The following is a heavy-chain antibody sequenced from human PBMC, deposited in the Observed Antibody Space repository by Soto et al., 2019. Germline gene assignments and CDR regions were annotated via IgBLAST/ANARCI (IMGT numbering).Heavy chain of an antibody. J-gene: IGHJ5*02. V-gene: IGHV3-11*01. CDR2: ISSSGDTI. CDR3: ARSPRADLGYCSSTSCYLSWFDP. Sequence: GGSLRLSFAASGFTFSDYYMSWIRQAPGKGLEWVSYISSSGDTIYYADSVKGRFTVSRDNAKNSLYLQMNSLRAEDTAVYYCARSPRADLGYCSSTSCYLSWFDPWGQGTLVTVSS. CDR1: GFTFSDYY. D-gene: IGHD2-2*01.